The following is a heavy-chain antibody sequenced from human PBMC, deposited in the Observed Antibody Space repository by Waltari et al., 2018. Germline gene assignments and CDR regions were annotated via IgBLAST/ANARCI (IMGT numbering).Heavy chain of an antibody. J-gene: IGHJ5*02. CDR3: TRTRYCSTTSCQVDWFDP. V-gene: IGHV3-74*01. Sequence: KGPVWVSRINADGASTSYADSVKGRFTISRDNAKNTLYLQMNSLRAEDTAVYYCTRTRYCSTTSCQVDWFDPWGQGTLVTVSS. CDR2: INADGAST. D-gene: IGHD2-2*01.